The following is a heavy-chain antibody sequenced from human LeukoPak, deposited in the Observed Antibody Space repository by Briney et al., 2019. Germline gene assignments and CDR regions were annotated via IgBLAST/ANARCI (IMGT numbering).Heavy chain of an antibody. V-gene: IGHV1-18*01. Sequence: ASVKLSCKASGYTFTSYGISWVRQAPGQGLEWMGWISAYNGNTSNAQKLQGRVTMTTDTSTSTAYMELRSLRSDGTAVYYCARVGIAVAGTGSWFDPWGQGTLVTVSS. CDR2: ISAYNGNT. D-gene: IGHD6-19*01. J-gene: IGHJ5*02. CDR3: ARVGIAVAGTGSWFDP. CDR1: GYTFTSYG.